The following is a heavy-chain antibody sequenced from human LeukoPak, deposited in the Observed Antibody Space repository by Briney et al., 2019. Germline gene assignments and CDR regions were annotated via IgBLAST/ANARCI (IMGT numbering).Heavy chain of an antibody. V-gene: IGHV4-30-2*01. CDR3: ARDNDYGDSPPGWFDP. Sequence: SQTLSLTCAVSGGSISSGDSSWSWIRQPPGKGLEWIGYIYHSGSTSYSPSLKSRVTISIDRSKNQFSLKLTSVTAADTAVYFCARDNDYGDSPPGWFDPWGQGTLVTVSS. CDR2: IYHSGST. D-gene: IGHD4-17*01. J-gene: IGHJ5*02. CDR1: GGSISSGDSS.